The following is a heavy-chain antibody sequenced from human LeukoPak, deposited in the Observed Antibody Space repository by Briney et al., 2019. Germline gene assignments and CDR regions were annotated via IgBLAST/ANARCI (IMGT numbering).Heavy chain of an antibody. CDR3: AHLHSITMVRGVIPYHDAFDI. CDR1: GFTFSSYA. CDR2: ISYDGSNK. J-gene: IGHJ3*02. V-gene: IGHV3-30-3*01. D-gene: IGHD3-10*01. Sequence: GGSLRLSCAASGFTFSSYAMHWVRQAPGKGLEWVAVISYDGSNKYYADSVKGRFTISRENSKNTLYLQMNSLRAEDTAVYYCAHLHSITMVRGVIPYHDAFDIWGQGTMVTVSS.